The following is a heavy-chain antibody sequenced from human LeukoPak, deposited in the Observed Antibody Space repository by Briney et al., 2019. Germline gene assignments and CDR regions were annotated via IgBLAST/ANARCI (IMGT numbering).Heavy chain of an antibody. CDR1: GFTFSSYS. Sequence: GGSPRLSCAASGFTFSSYSMNWVRQAPGKGLEWVSYISSSGSTIYYADSVKGRFTISRDNAKNSLYLQMNSLRAEDTAVYYCAELGITMIGGVWGKGTTVTISS. CDR3: AELGITMIGGV. D-gene: IGHD3-10*02. J-gene: IGHJ6*04. CDR2: ISSSGSTI. V-gene: IGHV3-48*04.